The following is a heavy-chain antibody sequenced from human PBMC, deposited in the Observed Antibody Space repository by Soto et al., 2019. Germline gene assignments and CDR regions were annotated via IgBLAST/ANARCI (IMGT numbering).Heavy chain of an antibody. D-gene: IGHD3-16*01. CDR3: AKGRDYVWGSCQDY. V-gene: IGHV3-23*01. CDR1: GFTFSSYA. Sequence: PGGSLRLSCAASGFTFSSYAMSWVRQAPGKGLEWVSAISGSGGSTYYADSVKGRFTISRDNSKNTLYLQMNSLRAEDTAVYYCAKGRDYVWGSCQDYWGQGTLVTVSS. J-gene: IGHJ4*02. CDR2: ISGSGGST.